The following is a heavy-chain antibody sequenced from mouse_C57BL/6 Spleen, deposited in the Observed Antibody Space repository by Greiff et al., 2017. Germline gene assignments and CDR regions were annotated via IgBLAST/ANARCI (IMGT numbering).Heavy chain of an antibody. CDR1: GFTFTDYY. CDR2: IRNKANGYTT. V-gene: IGHV7-3*01. Sequence: DVQLVESGGGLVQPGGSLSLSCAASGFTFTDYYMSWVRQPPGKALEWLGFIRNKANGYTTEYSASVKGRFTISRDNSQSILYLQMNALRAEDSATYYCARSYYDYDGNYYAMDYWGQGTSVTVSS. J-gene: IGHJ4*01. CDR3: ARSYYDYDGNYYAMDY. D-gene: IGHD2-4*01.